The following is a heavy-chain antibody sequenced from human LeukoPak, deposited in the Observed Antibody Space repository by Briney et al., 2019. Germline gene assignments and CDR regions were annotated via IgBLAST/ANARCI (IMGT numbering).Heavy chain of an antibody. CDR1: GFTFSNHW. J-gene: IGHJ3*02. Sequence: GGSLRLSCVASGFTFSNHWVTWVRQAPGKGLEWVANIKEDGSEIHYVDSVKGRFTISRDNARNSLYLQMNNLRVDDTALYYCTRDRYSNMWGQGTVVTVSS. D-gene: IGHD6-13*01. CDR2: IKEDGSEI. CDR3: TRDRYSNM. V-gene: IGHV3-7*01.